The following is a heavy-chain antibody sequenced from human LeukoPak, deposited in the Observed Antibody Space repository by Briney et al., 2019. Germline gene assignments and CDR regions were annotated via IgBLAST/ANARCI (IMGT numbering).Heavy chain of an antibody. CDR3: ARSSGWKYNIDY. J-gene: IGHJ4*02. CDR1: GFTFSNYG. V-gene: IGHV3-30*02. Sequence: PGGSLRLSCAASGFTFSNYGMHWVRQAPGKGLEWVAFIRYDGNNKYYADSVKGRFTISRDNSKNTLYLQMNSLRAEDTAVYYCARSSGWKYNIDYWGQGTLVTVSS. CDR2: IRYDGNNK. D-gene: IGHD6-19*01.